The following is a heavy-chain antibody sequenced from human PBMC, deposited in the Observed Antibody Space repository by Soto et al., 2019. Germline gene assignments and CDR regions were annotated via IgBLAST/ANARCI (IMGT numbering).Heavy chain of an antibody. CDR3: AKGGVPASYYYYHMDV. CDR2: ISWNSGNI. V-gene: IGHV3-9*01. Sequence: GGSLRLSCAASGFTFDDYAMHWVRQAPGKGLEWVSGISWNSGNIGYADSVKGRFTISRDNAKNSLYLQMNSLRAEDTALYYCAKGGVPASYYYYHMDVWGKGTTVTVSS. D-gene: IGHD2-2*01. J-gene: IGHJ6*03. CDR1: GFTFDDYA.